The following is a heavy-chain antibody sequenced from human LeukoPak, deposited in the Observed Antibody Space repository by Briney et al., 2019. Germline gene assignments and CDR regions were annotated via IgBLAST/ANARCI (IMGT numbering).Heavy chain of an antibody. J-gene: IGHJ5*02. CDR2: INSKTGGT. V-gene: IGHV1-2*02. CDR3: ARDLRIAARWEGFDP. D-gene: IGHD6-6*01. Sequence: ASVKVSCKASGYTFTGYFIHWLRQAPGQGLEWLGWINSKTGGTNFAQKFAARVFLTRDTSISTAYLDLRRLTSDDTAVYYCARDLRIAARWEGFDPWGQGTLVTVSS. CDR1: GYTFTGYF.